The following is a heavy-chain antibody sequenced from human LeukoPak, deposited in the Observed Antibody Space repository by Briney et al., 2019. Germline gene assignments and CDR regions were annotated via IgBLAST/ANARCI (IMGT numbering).Heavy chain of an antibody. J-gene: IGHJ3*02. CDR2: INPNSGGT. CDR1: GYTFTGYY. CDR3: ARLEMATTGGAFDI. D-gene: IGHD5-24*01. V-gene: IGHV1-2*06. Sequence: ASVKASCKASGYTFTGYYMHWVRQAPGQGLEWMGRINPNSGGTNYAQKFQGGVTMTRDTSISTAYMELSRLRSDDTAVYYCARLEMATTGGAFDIWGQGTMVTVSS.